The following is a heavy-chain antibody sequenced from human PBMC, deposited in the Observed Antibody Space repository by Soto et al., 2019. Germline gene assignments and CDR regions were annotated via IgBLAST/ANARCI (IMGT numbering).Heavy chain of an antibody. CDR2: ISTDKGKT. Sequence: QVQLVQSGPEVEKPGASVKVSCKTSGYTFTSYGISWVRQAPGQGLEWMGWISTDKGKTNYAQKFXXRXTXXTATSTSTAYMELRSLTSDDTAVYYCATRSPAFDYWGQGTLVTVS. CDR3: ATRSPAFDY. V-gene: IGHV1-18*01. J-gene: IGHJ4*02. CDR1: GYTFTSYG.